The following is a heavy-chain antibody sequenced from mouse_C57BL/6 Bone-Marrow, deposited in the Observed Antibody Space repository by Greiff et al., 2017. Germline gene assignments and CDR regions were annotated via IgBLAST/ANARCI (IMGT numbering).Heavy chain of an antibody. Sequence: QVQLQQPGAELVMPGASVKLSCKASGYTFTSYGMHWVKQRPGQGLEWIGEIDPSDSYTNYNHKFKGKSTLTVDKSSSTAYMQLSRLTSEDSAVYYCAPLTGLFDYWGQGTTPTVSS. D-gene: IGHD4-1*01. CDR2: IDPSDSYT. CDR1: GYTFTSYG. V-gene: IGHV1-69*01. J-gene: IGHJ2*01. CDR3: APLTGLFDY.